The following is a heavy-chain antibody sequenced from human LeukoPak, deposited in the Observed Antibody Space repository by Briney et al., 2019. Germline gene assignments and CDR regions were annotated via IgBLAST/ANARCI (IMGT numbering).Heavy chain of an antibody. CDR3: AKRDAVTEFDY. J-gene: IGHJ4*02. CDR2: IQPDGNDK. D-gene: IGHD2-21*02. Sequence: GGSLRLSCAASGFTFNNYGMHWVRQAPGKGLVWVTLIQPDGNDKYYADSVKGRFTVSRDNSKNTLYLQLNSLRAEDTAVYYCAKRDAVTEFDYWGQGTLVTVSS. CDR1: GFTFNNYG. V-gene: IGHV3-30*02.